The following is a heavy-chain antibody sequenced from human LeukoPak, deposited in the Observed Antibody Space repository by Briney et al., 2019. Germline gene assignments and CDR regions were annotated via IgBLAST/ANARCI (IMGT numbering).Heavy chain of an antibody. Sequence: SETLSLTCTVSGDSISSYYWGWIRQPPGKGLEWIGSIYYSGSTYYNPSLKSRVTISVDTSKNQFSLKLSSVTAADTAVYYCATQRGYSYPLYFDYWGQGTLVTVSS. CDR2: IYYSGST. V-gene: IGHV4-39*01. CDR1: GDSISSYY. J-gene: IGHJ4*02. CDR3: ATQRGYSYPLYFDY. D-gene: IGHD5-18*01.